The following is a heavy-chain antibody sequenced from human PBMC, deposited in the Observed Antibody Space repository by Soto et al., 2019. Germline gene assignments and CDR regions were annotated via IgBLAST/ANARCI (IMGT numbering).Heavy chain of an antibody. CDR2: IIPIFGTA. J-gene: IGHJ4*02. V-gene: IGHV1-69*01. CDR1: GGTFSSYA. Sequence: QVQLVQSGAEVKKPGSSVKVSCKASGGTFSSYAISWVRQAPGQGLEWMGGIIPIFGTANYAQKFQGRVTITADESTSTAYMELSSLRSEDTAVYYCARERRNYDYVWGSYRFARLDYWGQGTLVTVSS. D-gene: IGHD3-16*02. CDR3: ARERRNYDYVWGSYRFARLDY.